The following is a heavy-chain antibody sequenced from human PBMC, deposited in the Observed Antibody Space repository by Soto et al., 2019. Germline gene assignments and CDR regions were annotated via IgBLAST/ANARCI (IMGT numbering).Heavy chain of an antibody. CDR2: IGGSGIIT. CDR1: GFSFSSFA. D-gene: IGHD4-17*01. J-gene: IGHJ4*02. Sequence: GGSLRLSCRASGFSFSSFAMTWVRQAPGKGLEWVSSIGGSGIITYYTDSVEGRFTISRDNSGNTLFLHMNSLRADDTAVYYCAKDPNGDYVGAFDSWGQGTLVTVSS. CDR3: AKDPNGDYVGAFDS. V-gene: IGHV3-23*01.